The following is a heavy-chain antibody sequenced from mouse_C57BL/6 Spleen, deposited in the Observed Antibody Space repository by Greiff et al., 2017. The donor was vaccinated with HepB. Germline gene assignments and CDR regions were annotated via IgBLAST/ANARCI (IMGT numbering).Heavy chain of an antibody. Sequence: VKLQQPGAELVKPGASVKLSCKASGYTFTSYWMHWVKQRPGRGLEWIGRIDPNSGGTKYNEKFKSKAALTVDKPSSTAYMQLSSLTSEDSAVYYCARTSDGNYEGAMDYWGQGTSVTVSS. V-gene: IGHV1-72*01. CDR2: IDPNSGGT. CDR1: GYTFTSYW. J-gene: IGHJ4*01. D-gene: IGHD2-1*01. CDR3: ARTSDGNYEGAMDY.